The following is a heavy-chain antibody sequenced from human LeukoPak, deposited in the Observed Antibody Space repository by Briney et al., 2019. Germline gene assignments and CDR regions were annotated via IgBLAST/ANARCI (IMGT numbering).Heavy chain of an antibody. V-gene: IGHV3-7*01. CDR2: IKQDGSEK. CDR3: ATDLGFTIIEDY. J-gene: IGHJ4*02. CDR1: GFTFTNAW. Sequence: PGGSLRLSCSASGFTFTNAWMSWVRQAPGKGLEWVANIKQDGSEKYYVDSVKGRFTISRDNAKNSLYLQMNSLRAEDTAVYYCATDLGFTIIEDYWGQGTLVTVSS. D-gene: IGHD3-3*01.